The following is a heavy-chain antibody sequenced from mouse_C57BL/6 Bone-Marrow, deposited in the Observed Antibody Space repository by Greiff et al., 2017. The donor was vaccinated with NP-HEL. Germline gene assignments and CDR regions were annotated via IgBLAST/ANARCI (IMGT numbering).Heavy chain of an antibody. D-gene: IGHD2-4*01. J-gene: IGHJ3*01. Sequence: EVMLVESGGGLVKPGGSLKLSCAASGFTFSDYGMHWVRQAPEKGLEWVAYISSGSSTIYYADTVKGRFTIPRDNAKNTLFLQMTSLRSEDTAMYYCARRAYDYDGAWFAYWGQGTLVTVSA. CDR3: ARRAYDYDGAWFAY. V-gene: IGHV5-17*01. CDR1: GFTFSDYG. CDR2: ISSGSSTI.